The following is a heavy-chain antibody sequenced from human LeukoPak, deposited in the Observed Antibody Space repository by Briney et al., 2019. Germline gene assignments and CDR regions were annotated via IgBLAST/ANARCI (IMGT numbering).Heavy chain of an antibody. CDR2: INSDGSST. CDR1: GSTFSSYW. V-gene: IGHV3-74*01. J-gene: IGHJ4*02. D-gene: IGHD3-22*01. Sequence: GGSLRLSCAASGSTFSSYWMHWVRQAPGKGLVWVSRINSDGSSTNYADSVKGRFTISRDNAKNTLYLQMNSLRAEDTAVYYCRYYDSSGSQTDYWGQGTLVTVSS. CDR3: RYYDSSGSQTDY.